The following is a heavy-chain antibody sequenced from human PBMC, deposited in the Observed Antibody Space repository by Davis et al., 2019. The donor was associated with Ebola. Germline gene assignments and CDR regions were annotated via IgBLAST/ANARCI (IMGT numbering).Heavy chain of an antibody. Sequence: PGGSLRLSCAASGFTFSSYGMHWVRQAPGKGLEWVAVISYDGSNKYYADSVKGRFTISRDNSKNTLYLQMNSLRAEDTAVYYCAKDGPNIVVADWGQGTLVTVSS. J-gene: IGHJ4*02. V-gene: IGHV3-30*18. CDR3: AKDGPNIVVAD. CDR2: ISYDGSNK. CDR1: GFTFSSYG. D-gene: IGHD2-2*01.